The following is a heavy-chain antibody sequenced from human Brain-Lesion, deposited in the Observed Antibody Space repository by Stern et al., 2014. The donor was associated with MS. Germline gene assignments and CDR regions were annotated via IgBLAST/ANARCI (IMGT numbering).Heavy chain of an antibody. CDR1: GDSISSGDNY. Sequence: VQLVESGPGLVKPSQTLSLTCNVSGDSISSGDNYWSWIRQSPWKGLEWIGDIYYLGGTFYNPSLKSRVSISVDTSQHTLPLRRSSVTAADTAVYYCARGESSRYYYYVDDWGQGTLVTGSS. CDR2: IYYLGGT. V-gene: IGHV4-30-4*01. J-gene: IGHJ4*02. D-gene: IGHD3-22*01. CDR3: ARGESSRYYYYVDD.